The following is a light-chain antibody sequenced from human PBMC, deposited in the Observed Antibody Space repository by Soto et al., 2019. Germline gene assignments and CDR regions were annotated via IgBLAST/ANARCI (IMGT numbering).Light chain of an antibody. CDR1: QSVSSH. Sequence: EIVLTQSPATLSLSPGESATPSCRASQSVSSHLAWYQQKPGQAPRLLIYDASHRATGIPASFSGGGSGTDFTLTISSLEPEYFAVYYCQQRSNWPLTFGGGTKVEIK. V-gene: IGKV3-11*01. CDR3: QQRSNWPLT. J-gene: IGKJ4*01. CDR2: DAS.